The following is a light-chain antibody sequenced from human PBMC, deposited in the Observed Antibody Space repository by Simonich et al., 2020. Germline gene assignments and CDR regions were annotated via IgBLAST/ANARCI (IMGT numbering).Light chain of an antibody. CDR3: QQSYSTPWT. CDR1: QSISSY. J-gene: IGKJ1*01. Sequence: DIQLTQSPSSLSSPVGYRVTITCRASQSISSYLNWYQQKPGKAPKPLIYAASSLQSGVPSRFRGSGSGTDFTLTISSLQPEDFATYYCQQSYSTPWTLGQGTKVEIK. CDR2: AAS. V-gene: IGKV1-39*01.